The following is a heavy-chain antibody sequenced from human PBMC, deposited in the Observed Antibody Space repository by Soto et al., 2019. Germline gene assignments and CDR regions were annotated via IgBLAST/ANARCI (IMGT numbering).Heavy chain of an antibody. CDR3: ARDFLYSGYDAQGY. CDR1: GFTFSSYS. V-gene: IGHV3-21*01. Sequence: EVQLVESGGGLVKPGGSLRLSCAASGFTFSSYSMNWVRQAPGKGLEWVSSISSSSSYIYYADSVKGRFTISRDNAKNSLYLQMNSLRAEDTAVYYCARDFLYSGYDAQGYWGQGTLVTVSS. D-gene: IGHD5-12*01. J-gene: IGHJ4*02. CDR2: ISSSSSYI.